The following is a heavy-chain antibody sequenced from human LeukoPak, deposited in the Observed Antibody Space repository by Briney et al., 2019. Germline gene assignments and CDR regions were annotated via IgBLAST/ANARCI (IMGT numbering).Heavy chain of an antibody. Sequence: PGGSLTLSCAASGFTFSSYAMSWIRQAPGTGLEWLSAISPTTGTTFYADSVKGRFTISRDNSKNTLYLQMNILRAEDMAVYYCATNTSNGDRYFDYWGQGSLVTVSS. CDR2: ISPTTGTT. CDR3: ATNTSNGDRYFDY. CDR1: GFTFSSYA. J-gene: IGHJ4*02. V-gene: IGHV3-23*01. D-gene: IGHD4-17*01.